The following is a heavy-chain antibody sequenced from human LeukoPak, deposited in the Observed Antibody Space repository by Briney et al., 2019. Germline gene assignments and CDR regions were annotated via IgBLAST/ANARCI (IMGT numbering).Heavy chain of an antibody. CDR1: EYTFTGYY. V-gene: IGHV1-2*04. D-gene: IGHD2-15*01. CDR3: ARRLPSNIVVVVAATDFDY. J-gene: IGHJ4*02. CDR2: ISPNSGGT. Sequence: ASVKVSCKASEYTFTGYYMHCVRQAPGQWLEWMGWISPNSGGTNYAQKFQGWVTMTRDTSISTAYMELSRLRSDDTAVYYCARRLPSNIVVVVAATDFDYWGQGTLVTVSS.